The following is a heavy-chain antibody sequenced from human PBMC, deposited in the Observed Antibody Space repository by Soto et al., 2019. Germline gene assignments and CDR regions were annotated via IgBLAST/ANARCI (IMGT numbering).Heavy chain of an antibody. V-gene: IGHV3-15*01. CDR1: GFTFSNAW. J-gene: IGHJ4*02. Sequence: PGGSLRLSCAASGFTFSNAWMSWVRQVPGKGLEWVGRIKSTTDGGTTDCAPPVKGRFTISRDDSRNTLYLQMNSLKTEDTAVYYCTTDPLSPRSRLNFFDYWGQGTLVTVSS. CDR2: IKSTTDGGTT. CDR3: TTDPLSPRSRLNFFDY.